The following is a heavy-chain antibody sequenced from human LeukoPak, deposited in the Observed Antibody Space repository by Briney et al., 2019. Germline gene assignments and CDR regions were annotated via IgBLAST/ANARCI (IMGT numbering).Heavy chain of an antibody. CDR1: GGTFSSYA. J-gene: IGHJ4*02. CDR2: IIPIFGTA. D-gene: IGHD3-3*01. Sequence: GASVKVSCKASGGTFSSYAISWVRQAPGQGLEWMGGIIPIFGTANYAQKFQGRVTITTDESTSTAYMELSSLRSEDTAVYYCARDNFWSGSGGIDYWGQGTLVTVSS. CDR3: ARDNFWSGSGGIDY. V-gene: IGHV1-69*05.